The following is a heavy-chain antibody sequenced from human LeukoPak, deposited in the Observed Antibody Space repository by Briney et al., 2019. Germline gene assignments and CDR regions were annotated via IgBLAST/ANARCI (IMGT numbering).Heavy chain of an antibody. J-gene: IGHJ4*02. D-gene: IGHD3-10*01. Sequence: GGSLRLSCAASGFTFSSYAMNWVRQNPGKGLEWVSSISDSGDETYYADSVKGRFTISRDNSKNTLYLQMNSLRAEDTAVYYCAKDRGASEGIDYWGQGTLVTVSS. CDR3: AKDRGASEGIDY. CDR2: ISDSGDET. CDR1: GFTFSSYA. V-gene: IGHV3-23*01.